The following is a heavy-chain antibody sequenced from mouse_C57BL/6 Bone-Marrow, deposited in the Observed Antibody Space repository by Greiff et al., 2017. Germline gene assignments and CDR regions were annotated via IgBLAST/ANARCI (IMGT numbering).Heavy chain of an antibody. CDR2: IDPYDSYT. CDR1: GYTFTSYW. V-gene: IGHV1-69*01. D-gene: IGHD3-2*02. CDR3: ARESNQLRPYYFDY. Sequence: QVQLQQPGAELVMPGASVKLSCKASGYTFTSYWMHWVKQRPGQGLEWIGEIDPYDSYTNYNQKFKGKSTLTVDKSSSTAYMQRSSLTAEDSAVYYDARESNQLRPYYFDYWDQGTTLTVSS. J-gene: IGHJ2*01.